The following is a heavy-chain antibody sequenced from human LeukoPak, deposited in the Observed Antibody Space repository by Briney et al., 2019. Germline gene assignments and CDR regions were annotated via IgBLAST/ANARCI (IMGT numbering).Heavy chain of an antibody. D-gene: IGHD3-22*01. J-gene: IGHJ4*02. CDR2: INHSGST. CDR1: GGSFSGYY. Sequence: SETLSLTCAVYGGSFSGYYWSWIRQPPGKGLEWIGEINHSGSTNYNPSLKSRVTISVDTSKNRFSLKLSSVTAADTAVYFCARQYYYDRGFFDYWGQGTLVTVSS. CDR3: ARQYYYDRGFFDY. V-gene: IGHV4-34*01.